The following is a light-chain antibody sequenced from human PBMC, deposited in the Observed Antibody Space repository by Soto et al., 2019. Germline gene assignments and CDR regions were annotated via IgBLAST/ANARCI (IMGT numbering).Light chain of an antibody. J-gene: IGLJ1*01. CDR2: AVS. Sequence: QSVLTQPPSASGSPRQSVTISCTGTSSDVGGYKYVSWYQQYPGKAPKLMIYAVSKRPSGVPDRFSGSKSGNTASLTVSGLQAEDEADYYCSSYAGSNNYVFGTGTKVTV. CDR3: SSYAGSNNYV. CDR1: SSDVGGYKY. V-gene: IGLV2-8*01.